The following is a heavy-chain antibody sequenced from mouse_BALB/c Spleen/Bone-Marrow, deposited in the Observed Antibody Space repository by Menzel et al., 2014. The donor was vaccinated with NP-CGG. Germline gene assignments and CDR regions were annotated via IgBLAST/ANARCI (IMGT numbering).Heavy chain of an antibody. CDR1: GFTFSSYA. Sequence: EVKVVESGGGLVKPGGSLKLSRAASGFTFSSYAMSWVRQTPEKRLEWVASISSGGSTYYPDSVKGRFTISRDNARNILYLQMSSLRSEDTAMYYCAREEYGQKVYAMDYWGQGTSVTVSS. CDR2: ISSGGST. CDR3: AREEYGQKVYAMDY. D-gene: IGHD2-10*02. J-gene: IGHJ4*01. V-gene: IGHV5-6-5*01.